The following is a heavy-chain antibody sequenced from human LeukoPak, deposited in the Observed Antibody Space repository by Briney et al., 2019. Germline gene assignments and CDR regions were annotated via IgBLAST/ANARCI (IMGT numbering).Heavy chain of an antibody. D-gene: IGHD4-17*01. CDR3: AREGTVTIPPGMVDY. Sequence: SETLSLTCTVSGYSISSGYYWGWIRQPPGKGLEWIGSIYHSGSTYYNPSLKSRVTISVDTSKNQFSLKLSSVTAADTAVYYCAREGTVTIPPGMVDYWGQGTLVTVSS. CDR1: GYSISSGYY. CDR2: IYHSGST. J-gene: IGHJ4*02. V-gene: IGHV4-38-2*02.